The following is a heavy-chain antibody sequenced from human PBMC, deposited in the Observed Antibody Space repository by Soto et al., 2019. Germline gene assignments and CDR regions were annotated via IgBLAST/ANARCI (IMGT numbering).Heavy chain of an antibody. CDR1: GGSLSSRSCS. V-gene: IGHV4-39*01. CDR3: ARLQYSSSWVFDY. CDR2: SYYRGST. J-gene: IGHJ4*02. Sequence: SESLSLTCTVSGGSLSSRSCSSSWVRPPPGKGLEWIGSSYYRGSTYYNPSLKSRVTISVDTSKNQFPLKLSSVTAADTAVYFFARLQYSSSWVFDYWGQGTLVT. D-gene: IGHD6-13*01.